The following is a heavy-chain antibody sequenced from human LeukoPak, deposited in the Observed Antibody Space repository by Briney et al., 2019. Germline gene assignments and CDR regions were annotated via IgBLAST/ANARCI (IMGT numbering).Heavy chain of an antibody. D-gene: IGHD5-18*01. CDR1: GGTFSSYA. V-gene: IGHV1-69*13. J-gene: IGHJ4*02. CDR3: ARGDTAMDDKSVGY. Sequence: ASVKVSCKASGGTFSSYAISWVRQAPGQGLEWMGGIIPIFGTANYAQKFQGRVTITADESTSTAYMELSSLRSEDTAVYYCARGDTAMDDKSVGYWGQGTLVTVSS. CDR2: IIPIFGTA.